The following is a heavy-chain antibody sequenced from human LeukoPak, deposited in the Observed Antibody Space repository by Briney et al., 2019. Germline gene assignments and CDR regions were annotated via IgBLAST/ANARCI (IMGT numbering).Heavy chain of an antibody. J-gene: IGHJ4*02. CDR2: ISYDGSNK. D-gene: IGHD3-10*01. CDR1: GFTFSSYT. V-gene: IGHV3-30*04. CDR3: ARSRGIIAVDY. Sequence: PGGSLRLSCAASGFTFSSYTMHWVRQAPGKGLEWVAVISYDGSNKYYADSVKGRFTISRDNSKNTLYLQMNSLRADDTAAYYCARSRGIIAVDYWGQGTLVSVSS.